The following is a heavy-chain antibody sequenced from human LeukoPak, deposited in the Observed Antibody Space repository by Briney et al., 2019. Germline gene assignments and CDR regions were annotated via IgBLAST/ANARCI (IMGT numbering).Heavy chain of an antibody. J-gene: IGHJ4*02. D-gene: IGHD2-2*02. CDR1: GFTLSSYV. Sequence: PGVSLTLSCAASGFTLSSYVMQWLRQARGKGLEGVSVICGSGDSTYYADSVKVRFTISRYNSKNTLYLQMNSLRADDTAVYYCAKGEGTTSCYTGADYWGQGTLVTVSS. CDR2: ICGSGDST. V-gene: IGHV3-23*01. CDR3: AKGEGTTSCYTGADY.